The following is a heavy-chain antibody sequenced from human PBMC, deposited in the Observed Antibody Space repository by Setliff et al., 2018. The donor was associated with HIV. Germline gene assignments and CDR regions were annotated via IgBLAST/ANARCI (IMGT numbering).Heavy chain of an antibody. CDR2: IYPGDSDT. D-gene: IGHD3-10*01. J-gene: IGHJ3*02. CDR1: GYSFTSYW. CDR3: PRPSSGSGSYSAFDI. Sequence: PGESLKISCKGSGYSFTSYWIGWVRQMPGKGLEWMGIIYPGDSDTRYSPSFQGQVTISADKSISTAYLQWSSLKASDTAMYYCPRPSSGSGSYSAFDIWGQGTMVTVSS. V-gene: IGHV5-51*01.